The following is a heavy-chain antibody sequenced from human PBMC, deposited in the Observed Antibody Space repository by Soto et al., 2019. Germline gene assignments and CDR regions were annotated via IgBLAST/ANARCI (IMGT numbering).Heavy chain of an antibody. V-gene: IGHV1-69*01. D-gene: IGHD4-17*01. Sequence: QVQLVQSGAEVKKPGSSVKVSCKASGGTFSSYAISWVRQAPGQGLEWMGGIIPIFGTANYAQKFQGRVTITADESTSTAYMELSRLRSEDTAVYYCARGETTVVTLASDPIYCMDVWGQGTTVAVSS. J-gene: IGHJ6*02. CDR2: IIPIFGTA. CDR3: ARGETTVVTLASDPIYCMDV. CDR1: GGTFSSYA.